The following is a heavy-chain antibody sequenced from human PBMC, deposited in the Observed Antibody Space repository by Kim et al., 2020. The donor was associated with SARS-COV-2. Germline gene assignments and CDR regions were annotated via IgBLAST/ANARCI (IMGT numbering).Heavy chain of an antibody. Sequence: IYYADTVKGRFTIPRDNAKNSLYLQMNSLRAEDTAVYDCARDHVDGVVGYWGQGTLVTVSS. CDR2: I. CDR3: ARDHVDGVVGY. D-gene: IGHD2-15*01. J-gene: IGHJ4*02. V-gene: IGHV3-21*01.